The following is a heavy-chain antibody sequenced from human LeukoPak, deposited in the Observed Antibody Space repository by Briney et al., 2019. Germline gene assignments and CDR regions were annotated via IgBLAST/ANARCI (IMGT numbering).Heavy chain of an antibody. V-gene: IGHV1-69*06. Sequence: GSSVKVSCKASGGTFSSYAISWVRQAPGQGLEWMGGIIPIFGTANYAQKFQGRVTITADKSTSTAYMELSSLRSEDTAVYYCARSHQYYYDSSGYYPLMNWGQGTLVTVSS. D-gene: IGHD3-22*01. CDR1: GGTFSSYA. J-gene: IGHJ4*02. CDR2: IIPIFGTA. CDR3: ARSHQYYYDSSGYYPLMN.